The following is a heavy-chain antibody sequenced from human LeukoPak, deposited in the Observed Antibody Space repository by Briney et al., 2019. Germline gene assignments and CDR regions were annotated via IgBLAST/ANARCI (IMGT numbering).Heavy chain of an antibody. CDR1: GYTFTGYY. V-gene: IGHV1-2*06. Sequence: VASVKVSCKASGYTFTGYYMHWVRQAPGQGLEWMGRINPNSGGTNYAQKFQGRVTMTRDTSISTAYMELSRLRSDDTAVYYCARGPWLVPPLFDPWGQGTLVTVSS. D-gene: IGHD6-19*01. J-gene: IGHJ5*02. CDR3: ARGPWLVPPLFDP. CDR2: INPNSGGT.